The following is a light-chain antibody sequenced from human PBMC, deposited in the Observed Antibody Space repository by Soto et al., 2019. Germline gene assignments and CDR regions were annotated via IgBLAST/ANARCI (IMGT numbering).Light chain of an antibody. V-gene: IGKV3-20*01. CDR3: QQYGSSPVT. CDR2: GAS. CDR1: QSVSSSY. J-gene: IGKJ1*01. Sequence: EIVLTQSPGTLSLSPGERATLSCRASQSVSSSYLAWYLQKPGQAPILLIYGASTRATGIPGRFSGSGSGTDFTLTISSLEPEDFAVYYCQQYGSSPVTFGQGTKVEIK.